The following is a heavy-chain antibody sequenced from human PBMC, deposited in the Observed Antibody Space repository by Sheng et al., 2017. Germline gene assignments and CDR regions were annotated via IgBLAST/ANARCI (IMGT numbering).Heavy chain of an antibody. D-gene: IGHD6-13*01. CDR3: AKVAAGTHYYYYYYMDV. J-gene: IGHJ6*03. V-gene: IGHV3-30*02. Sequence: QVQLVESGGGVVQPGGSLRLSCAASGFTFSSYGMHWVRQAPGKGLEWVAFIRYDGSNKYYADSVKGRFTISRDNSKNTLYLQMNSLRAEDTAVYYCAKVAAGTHYYYYYYMDVWGKGTTVTVSS. CDR1: GFTFSSYG. CDR2: IRYDGSNK.